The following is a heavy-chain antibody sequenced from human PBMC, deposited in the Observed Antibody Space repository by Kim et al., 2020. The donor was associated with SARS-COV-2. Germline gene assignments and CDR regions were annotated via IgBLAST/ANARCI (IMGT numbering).Heavy chain of an antibody. CDR2: INHSGST. V-gene: IGHV4-34*01. Sequence: SETLSLTCAVYGGSFSGYYWSWIRQPPGKGLEWIGEINHSGSTNYNPSLKSRVTISVDTSKNQFSLKLSSVTAADTAVYYCAREGLYSSSWYAGVNWFDPWGQGTLVTVSS. D-gene: IGHD6-13*01. J-gene: IGHJ5*02. CDR3: AREGLYSSSWYAGVNWFDP. CDR1: GGSFSGYY.